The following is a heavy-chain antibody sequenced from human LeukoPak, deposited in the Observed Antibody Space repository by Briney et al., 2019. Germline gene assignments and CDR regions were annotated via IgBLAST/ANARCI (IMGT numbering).Heavy chain of an antibody. CDR1: GFTVSSNY. V-gene: IGHV3-66*01. D-gene: IGHD3-22*01. CDR3: ARGRSGSFDY. CDR2: IYTGGST. J-gene: IGHJ4*02. Sequence: GGSLRLSCAASGFTVSSNYMSWVRQAPGKGLEWVSVIYTGGSTYYADSVKGRFTISRDNSKNTLFLQMNSLRAEDTAVYYCARGRSGSFDYWGQGTLVTVSS.